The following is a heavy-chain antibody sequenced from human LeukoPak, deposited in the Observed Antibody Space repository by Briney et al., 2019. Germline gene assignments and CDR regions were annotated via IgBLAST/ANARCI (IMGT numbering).Heavy chain of an antibody. CDR1: GFTFSSYW. V-gene: IGHV3-74*01. J-gene: IGHJ4*02. Sequence: PGGSLRLSCAASGFTFSSYWMHWVRQAPGKGLVWVSRINSDGSSTTYADSVKGRFTIPRDNAKNTLYLQMNSLRVDDTAVYYCAKVTAVTNTGALDYWGQGTLVTVSS. CDR2: INSDGSST. D-gene: IGHD4-17*01. CDR3: AKVTAVTNTGALDY.